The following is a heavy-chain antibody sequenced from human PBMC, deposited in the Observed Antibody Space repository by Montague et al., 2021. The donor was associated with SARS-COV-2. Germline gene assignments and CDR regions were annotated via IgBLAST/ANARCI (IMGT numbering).Heavy chain of an antibody. Sequence: SLRLSCAASGFTFNTYAMHWVRRAPGKGLEWVAIIWYDGSTKYYGESVKGRFTISRDNSKNTLYLQMNNLRADDTAMYYCARGKDCSDGRCYSGWFDPWGLGAQVIVSS. V-gene: IGHV3-33*01. J-gene: IGHJ5*02. CDR1: GFTFNTYA. CDR2: IWYDGSTK. CDR3: ARGKDCSDGRCYSGWFDP. D-gene: IGHD2-15*01.